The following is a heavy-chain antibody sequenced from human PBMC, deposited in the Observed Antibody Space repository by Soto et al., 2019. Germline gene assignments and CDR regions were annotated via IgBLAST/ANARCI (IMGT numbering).Heavy chain of an antibody. CDR1: GGTFSSYA. V-gene: IGHV1-69*13. CDR2: IIPFFGTA. Sequence: SVKVSCKASGGTFSSYAISWVRQAPGQGLEWMGGIIPFFGTANYAQKFQGRVTITADESTSTAYMELSSLSSEDTAVYYCARGRPGWLFPHFDYWGQGTLVTVSS. D-gene: IGHD3-22*01. J-gene: IGHJ4*02. CDR3: ARGRPGWLFPHFDY.